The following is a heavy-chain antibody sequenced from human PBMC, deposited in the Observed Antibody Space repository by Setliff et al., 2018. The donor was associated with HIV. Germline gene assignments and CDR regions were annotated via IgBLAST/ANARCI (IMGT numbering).Heavy chain of an antibody. D-gene: IGHD3-3*01. V-gene: IGHV1-24*01. CDR3: AASLRNKFWSPYLFDF. CDR1: RYTLTELS. J-gene: IGHJ4*02. CDR2: FDPEDGRT. Sequence: ASVKVSCKVSRYTLTELSMQWVRQAPGQGLEWMGGFDPEDGRTIYAQKFQGRVTMTEDTPTDTAYMILSSLISEDTAVYYCAASLRNKFWSPYLFDFWGQGTLVTVSS.